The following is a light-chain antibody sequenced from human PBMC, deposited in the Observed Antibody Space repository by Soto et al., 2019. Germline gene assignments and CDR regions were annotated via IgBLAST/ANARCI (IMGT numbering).Light chain of an antibody. V-gene: IGKV2-28*01. Sequence: DIVLTQSPLSLSVTPGVPASISCGSSRSLLHSNGNNYLEWYLQKPGQSPQVLIYLASNRVSGVPDRFSGSGSGTDFTLKISRVEAEDVGVYYCKQALQNPLTFGGGTKVEIK. CDR3: KQALQNPLT. CDR1: RSLLHSNGNNY. J-gene: IGKJ4*01. CDR2: LAS.